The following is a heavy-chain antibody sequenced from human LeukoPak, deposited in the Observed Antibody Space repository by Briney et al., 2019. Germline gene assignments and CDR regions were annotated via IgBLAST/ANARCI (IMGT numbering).Heavy chain of an antibody. D-gene: IGHD1-26*01. J-gene: IGHJ3*02. V-gene: IGHV3-30-3*01. Sequence: PGGSLRLSCAASGFTFSSYAMHWVRQAPGKGLEWVAVISYDGSNKYYADSVKGRFTISRDNSKNTLYLQVNSLRAEDTAVYYCARVRGGSYFPDIWGQGTMVTVSS. CDR3: ARVRGGSYFPDI. CDR1: GFTFSSYA. CDR2: ISYDGSNK.